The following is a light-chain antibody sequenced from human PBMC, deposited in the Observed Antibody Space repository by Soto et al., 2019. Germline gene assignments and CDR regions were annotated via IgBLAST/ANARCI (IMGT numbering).Light chain of an antibody. J-gene: IGKJ5*01. Sequence: DIVMTQAPLSSPVTLGQPASISCRSSQSLVHIDGNTYLSWLQQRPGQPPRVLLYKVSDPFPGVPDRFSSSGAGTDFTLTISGVEAEYIGVYYCMQTTHCPLTCGHVTPLEIK. V-gene: IGKV2-24*01. CDR2: KVS. CDR3: MQTTHCPLT. CDR1: QSLVHIDGNTY.